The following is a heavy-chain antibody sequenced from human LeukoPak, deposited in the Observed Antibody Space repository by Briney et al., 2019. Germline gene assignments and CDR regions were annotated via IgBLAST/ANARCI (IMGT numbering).Heavy chain of an antibody. CDR2: IYPGDSDT. Sequence: GESLKISCKGSGYSFSSYWIGWVRQMPGKGLEWMGIIYPGDSDTRYSPSFQGQVTISADKSTSTAYLQWSSLKASDSAMYYCARRRDGYLFFDYWGQETLVIVSS. CDR3: ARRRDGYLFFDY. D-gene: IGHD5-24*01. CDR1: GYSFSSYW. J-gene: IGHJ4*02. V-gene: IGHV5-51*01.